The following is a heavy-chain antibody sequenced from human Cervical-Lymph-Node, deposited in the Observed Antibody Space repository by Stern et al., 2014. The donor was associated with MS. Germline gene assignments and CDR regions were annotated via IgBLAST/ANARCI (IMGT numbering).Heavy chain of an antibody. CDR3: ARDCKLRRFGSRGWFDP. V-gene: IGHV1-46*01. CDR1: GYTFTSYY. CDR2: INPSGGST. Sequence: QVQLVQSGAEVKKPGASVKVSCKASGYTFTSYYMHWGRQAPGQGLEWMGIINPSGGSTSYAQKFQGRVTMTRNTSISTAYMELSSLRSEDTAVYYCARDCKLRRFGSRGWFDPWGQGTLVTVSS. D-gene: IGHD3-10*01. J-gene: IGHJ5*02.